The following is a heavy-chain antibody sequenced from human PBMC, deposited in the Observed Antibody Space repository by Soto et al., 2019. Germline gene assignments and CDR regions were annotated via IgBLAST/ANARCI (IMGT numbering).Heavy chain of an antibody. V-gene: IGHV4-39*01. CDR3: ARHHDY. CDR1: GGSISSSSYY. CDR2: IYYSGST. Sequence: SETLSLTCTVSGGSISSSSYYWGWIRQPPGKGLEWIGSIYYSGSTYYNPSLKSRVTISVDTSKNQFSLKPSSVTAADTAVYYCARHHDYWGQGTLITVSS. J-gene: IGHJ4*02.